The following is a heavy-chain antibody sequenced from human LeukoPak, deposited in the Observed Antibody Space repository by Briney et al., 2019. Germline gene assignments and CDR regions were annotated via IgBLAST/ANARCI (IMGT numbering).Heavy chain of an antibody. CDR3: ARGRYCSSTSCYKVYYYYMDV. D-gene: IGHD2-2*02. CDR1: GYTFTSYG. CDR2: ISTYNGNT. V-gene: IGHV1-18*01. J-gene: IGHJ6*03. Sequence: ASVKVSCKASGYTFTSYGISWVRQAPGQGLEWMGWISTYNGNTNYAQKLQGRVTMTTDTSTSTAYMELRSLRSDDTAMYYCARGRYCSSTSCYKVYYYYMDVWGKGTTVTVSS.